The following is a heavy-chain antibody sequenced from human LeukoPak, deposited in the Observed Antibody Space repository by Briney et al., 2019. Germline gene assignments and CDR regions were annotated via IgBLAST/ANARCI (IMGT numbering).Heavy chain of an antibody. Sequence: PSETLSLTCTVSGGSISSYYWSWIRQPPGKGLEWIGYIYYSGSTNYNPSLKSRVTISVDTSKNQFSLELSSVTAADTAVYYCARVGRDIGYCSSTSCYNWFDPWGQGTLVTVSS. V-gene: IGHV4-59*01. CDR3: ARVGRDIGYCSSTSCYNWFDP. D-gene: IGHD2-2*01. CDR1: GGSISSYY. J-gene: IGHJ5*02. CDR2: IYYSGST.